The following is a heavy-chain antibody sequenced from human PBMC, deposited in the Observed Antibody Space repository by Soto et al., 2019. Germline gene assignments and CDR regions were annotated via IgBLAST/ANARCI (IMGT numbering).Heavy chain of an antibody. J-gene: IGHJ4*02. CDR2: IYYSGST. V-gene: IGHV4-39*01. CDR3: ASPTQYSSSEDG. CDR1: RGSISSSSYY. D-gene: IGHD6-13*01. Sequence: SENLSLTCTVSRGSISSSSYYGCWIRQPPGKGLEWIGSIYYSGSTYYNPSLKSRVTISVDTSKNQFSLKLSSVTAEDTAVYYCASPTQYSSSEDGWGQG.